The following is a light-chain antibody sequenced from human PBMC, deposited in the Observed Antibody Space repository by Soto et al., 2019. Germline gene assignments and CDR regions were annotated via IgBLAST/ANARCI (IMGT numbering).Light chain of an antibody. V-gene: IGLV2-14*01. CDR3: SSLTTSFTYV. J-gene: IGLJ1*01. CDR1: SSDVGAYNY. Sequence: QSVLTQPASVSGSPGQSVAISCTGTSSDVGAYNYISWYQQHPGKAPKLLLSEVSNRPSGVSDRFSGSKSGSTASLTIPGLQAEDEADYYCSSLTTSFTYVFGTGTKVTVL. CDR2: EVS.